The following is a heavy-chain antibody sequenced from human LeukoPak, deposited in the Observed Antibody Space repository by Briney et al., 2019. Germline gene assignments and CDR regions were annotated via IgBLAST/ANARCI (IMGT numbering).Heavy chain of an antibody. V-gene: IGHV1-69*05. CDR3: ARNRYGGLLRLRFWDYYYMDV. CDR1: GGTFSSYA. CDR2: IIPIFGTA. Sequence: ASVKVSCKASGGTFSSYAISWVRQAPGQGLEWMGGIIPIFGTANYAQKFQGRVTITTDESTSTAYMELSSLRSEDTAVYYCARNRYGGLLRLRFWDYYYMDVWGKGTTVTVSS. J-gene: IGHJ6*03. D-gene: IGHD1-26*01.